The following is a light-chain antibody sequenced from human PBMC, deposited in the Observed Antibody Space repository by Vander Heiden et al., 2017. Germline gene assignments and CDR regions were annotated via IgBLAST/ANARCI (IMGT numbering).Light chain of an antibody. J-gene: IGKJ1*01. CDR3: QQYGSSPKT. CDR2: GTS. V-gene: IGKV3-20*01. CDR1: QSVTSSS. Sequence: EIVLTQSPGTLSLSPGERATLSCRASQSVTSSSLAWYQQKPGQAPRVLIYGTSSRATGIPDRFSGSGSGADFTLTISRLEPDDFAVYYCQQYGSSPKTFGQGTKVEIK.